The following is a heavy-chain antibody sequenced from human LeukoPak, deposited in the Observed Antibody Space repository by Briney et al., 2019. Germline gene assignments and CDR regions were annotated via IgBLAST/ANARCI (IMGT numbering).Heavy chain of an antibody. D-gene: IGHD3-10*01. J-gene: IGHJ4*02. Sequence: GGSLRLSCAASGFSFSGYAMSWVRQAPGKGLEWVSSISSSSSYIYYADSVKGRFTISRDNAKSSLYLQMNSLRAEDTAVYYCARAPVGSGYYFDYWGQGTLVTVSS. CDR1: GFSFSGYA. CDR3: ARAPVGSGYYFDY. V-gene: IGHV3-21*01. CDR2: ISSSSSYI.